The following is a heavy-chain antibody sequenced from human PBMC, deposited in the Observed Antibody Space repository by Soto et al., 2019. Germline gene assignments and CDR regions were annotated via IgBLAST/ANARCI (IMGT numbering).Heavy chain of an antibody. CDR3: AREQMITFGGVISWFDP. CDR2: IKQDGSEK. J-gene: IGHJ5*02. CDR1: GFTFVSLW. V-gene: IGHV3-7*01. Sequence: GGPMRHPCGASGFTFVSLWVSWVRKDKGKGLEWVANIKQDGSEKYYVDSVKGRFTISRDNAKNSLYLQMNSLRAEDTAVYYCAREQMITFGGVISWFDPWGQGTLVTLSS. D-gene: IGHD3-16*01.